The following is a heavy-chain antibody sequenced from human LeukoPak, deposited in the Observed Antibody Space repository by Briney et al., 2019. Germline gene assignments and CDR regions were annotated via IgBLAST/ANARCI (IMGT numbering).Heavy chain of an antibody. D-gene: IGHD3-22*01. V-gene: IGHV4-34*01. CDR3: ARAVYYYDSSGYDFTLDY. CDR2: INHSGST. Sequence: SETLSLTCAVYGGSFSGYYWSWIRQPPGKGLEWIGEINHSGSTNYNPSLKSRVTISVDTSKNQLSLKLSSVTAADTAVYYCARAVYYYDSSGYDFTLDYWGQGTLVTVSS. CDR1: GGSFSGYY. J-gene: IGHJ4*02.